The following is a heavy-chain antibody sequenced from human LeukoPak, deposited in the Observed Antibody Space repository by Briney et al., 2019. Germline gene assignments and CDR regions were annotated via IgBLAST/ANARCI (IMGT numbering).Heavy chain of an antibody. D-gene: IGHD6-19*01. CDR1: GGSFSGYY. Sequence: RSSETLSLTCAVYGGSFSGYYWSWIRQPPGKGLEWIGEINHSGSTNYNPSLKSRVTISVDTSKNQFSLKLSSVTAADTAVYYCARHGSVAAWGWFDPWGQGTLVTVSS. J-gene: IGHJ5*02. V-gene: IGHV4-34*01. CDR2: INHSGST. CDR3: ARHGSVAAWGWFDP.